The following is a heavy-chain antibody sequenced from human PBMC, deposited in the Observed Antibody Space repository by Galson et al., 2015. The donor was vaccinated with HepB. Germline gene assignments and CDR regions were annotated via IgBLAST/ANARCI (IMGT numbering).Heavy chain of an antibody. Sequence: SVKVSCKASGYTFTSYGISWVRQAPGQGLEWMGWISAYNGNTNYAQKLLGRVTMTTDTSTSTAYMELRSLRSDDTAVYYCARDRRAARPGEVDYWGQGTLVTVSS. CDR3: ARDRRAARPGEVDY. V-gene: IGHV1-18*01. CDR2: ISAYNGNT. J-gene: IGHJ4*02. D-gene: IGHD6-6*01. CDR1: GYTFTSYG.